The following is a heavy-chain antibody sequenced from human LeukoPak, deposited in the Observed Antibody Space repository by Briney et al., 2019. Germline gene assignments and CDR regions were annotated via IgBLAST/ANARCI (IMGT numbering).Heavy chain of an antibody. CDR3: ASGGTSFLVGYYYYMGV. J-gene: IGHJ6*03. V-gene: IGHV3-21*01. Sequence: PGGSLRPSCPDYGSTFSTLSMNWASKAPGKGLEWLLSLSSSSTYIYYADSVKGRFTISRDNAKNSLYLQMNSPKAEDTAVYYCASGGTSFLVGYYYYMGVXXKGTTVTVSS. CDR2: LSSSSTYI. D-gene: IGHD2-2*01. CDR1: GSTFSTLS.